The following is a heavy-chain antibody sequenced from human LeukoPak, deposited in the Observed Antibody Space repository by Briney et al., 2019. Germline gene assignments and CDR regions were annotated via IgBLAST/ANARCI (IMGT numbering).Heavy chain of an antibody. Sequence: SETLSLTCTVSGDSISSSNYYWGWIRQPPGKGLEWIGSIYYSGSTYYNPSLKSRVTVSVDTSKNQFSLKLTSLTAADTAVYYCARMAGSYYYMDVWGKGTTVTVSS. CDR2: IYYSGST. D-gene: IGHD3-10*01. CDR3: ARMAGSYYYMDV. CDR1: GDSISSSNYY. J-gene: IGHJ6*03. V-gene: IGHV4-39*01.